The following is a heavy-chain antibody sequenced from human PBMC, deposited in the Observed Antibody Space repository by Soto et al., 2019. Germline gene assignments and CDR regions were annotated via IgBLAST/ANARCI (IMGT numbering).Heavy chain of an antibody. V-gene: IGHV4-31*03. Sequence: QVQLQESGPGLVKPSQTLSLTCTVSGGSISSGGYYWSWIRQHPGKGLEWIGYIYYSGSTYYNPSLKSRVTVSVDTSKNQCSLKLSSVTAADTAVYYCARNKRAEGHYYYYYGMDVWGQGTTVTVSS. CDR1: GGSISSGGYY. J-gene: IGHJ6*02. CDR2: IYYSGST. CDR3: ARNKRAEGHYYYYYGMDV.